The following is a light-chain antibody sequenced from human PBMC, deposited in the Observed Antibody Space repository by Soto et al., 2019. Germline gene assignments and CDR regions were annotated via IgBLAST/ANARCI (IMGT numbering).Light chain of an antibody. J-gene: IGLJ3*02. CDR3: CSYAGSSTVV. CDR1: NSDVGYYNL. CDR2: ETT. V-gene: IGLV2-23*01. Sequence: QSALTQPASVSGSPGQSITISCTGTNSDVGYYNLVSWYQQHPGKAPKLLIYETTRRPPGPSNRFSGSKSGNTASLTIAGLQAEDEAHYFCCSYAGSSTVVFGGGTKLTVL.